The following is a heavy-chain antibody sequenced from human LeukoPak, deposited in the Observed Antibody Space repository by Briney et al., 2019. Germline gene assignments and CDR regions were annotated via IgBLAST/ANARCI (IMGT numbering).Heavy chain of an antibody. Sequence: ESGPTLVKPTQTLTLTCTFSGFLLSTSGVGVGWIRQPPGKALEWLALIYWNDDKRYSPSLKSRLTITKDTSKNQVVLTMTNMDPVDTATYYCVHRNDYYYYMDVWGKGTTVTVSS. CDR3: VHRNDYYYYMDV. V-gene: IGHV2-5*01. CDR1: GFLLSTSGVG. CDR2: IYWNDDK. D-gene: IGHD1-1*01. J-gene: IGHJ6*03.